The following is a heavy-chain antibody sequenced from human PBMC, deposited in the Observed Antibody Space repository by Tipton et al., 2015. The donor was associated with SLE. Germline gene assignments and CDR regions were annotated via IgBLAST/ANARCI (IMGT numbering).Heavy chain of an antibody. CDR1: GGSISRYY. Sequence: TLSLTCTVSGGSISRYYWGWIRQPAGKGLEWIGRIYTGGNTKYNPSLESRVTLSVDASKDQFSLRLTSVTAADTAVYYCARKFLNPVTTVHYYFDLWGRGTLVTVSS. CDR3: ARKFLNPVTTVHYYFDL. CDR2: IYTGGNT. J-gene: IGHJ2*01. V-gene: IGHV4-4*07. D-gene: IGHD4-11*01.